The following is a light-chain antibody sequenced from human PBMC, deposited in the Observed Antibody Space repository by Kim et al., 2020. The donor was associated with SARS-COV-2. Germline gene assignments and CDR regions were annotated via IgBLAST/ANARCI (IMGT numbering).Light chain of an antibody. CDR1: SNNVDYQG. CDR3: SAWDSSLSAWV. Sequence: QAGLTQPPSVSKGLRHTATLTCTGNSNNVDYQGAAWLQQHQGHPPKLLSYRNNNRPSGISERFSASRSGNTASLTITGLQPEDEADYYCSAWDSSLSAWVFGGGTQLTVL. CDR2: RNN. J-gene: IGLJ3*02. V-gene: IGLV10-54*01.